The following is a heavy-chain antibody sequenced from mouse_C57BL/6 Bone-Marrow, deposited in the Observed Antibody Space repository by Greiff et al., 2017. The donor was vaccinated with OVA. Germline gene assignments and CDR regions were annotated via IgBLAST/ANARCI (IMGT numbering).Heavy chain of an antibody. CDR2: IYPGDGDT. J-gene: IGHJ1*03. CDR3: ARGGGGYEYFDV. CDR1: GYAFSSSW. D-gene: IGHD1-1*02. V-gene: IGHV1-82*01. Sequence: QVQLQQSGPELVKPGASVKISCKASGYAFSSSWMNWVKQRPGKGLEWIGRIYPGDGDTNYNGKFKGKATLTADTSSSTAYMQLSSLTPEDSAVYDWARGGGGYEYFDVWGTGTTVTVSS.